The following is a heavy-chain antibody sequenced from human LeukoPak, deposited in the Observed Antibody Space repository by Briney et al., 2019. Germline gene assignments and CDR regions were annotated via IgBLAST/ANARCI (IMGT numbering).Heavy chain of an antibody. V-gene: IGHV5-51*01. CDR1: GYSFTSYW. CDR2: IYPGDSDT. D-gene: IGHD5-24*01. Sequence: AEALKISCKGSGYSFTSYWIGWVRQMPGKGVEWMGIIYPGDSDTRYGPSFQGQVTIAADKSISSAYLQWSSLKASDTAMYYCARDSRDGYNLGDYWGQGTLVTVSS. J-gene: IGHJ4*02. CDR3: ARDSRDGYNLGDY.